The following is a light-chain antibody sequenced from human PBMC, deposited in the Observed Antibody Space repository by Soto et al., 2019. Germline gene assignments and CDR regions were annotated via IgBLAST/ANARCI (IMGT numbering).Light chain of an antibody. CDR2: WAS. J-gene: IGKJ1*01. V-gene: IGKV4-1*01. Sequence: DIVMTQSPDSLAVSLGERATINCKSSQSVLYSSNNKNYLAWYQQKPGQPPKALIYWASTRESGVPDRFSGSGSGTDFTLTISSLQAEDVAVYYCQQYYTTPWPFGQGTKVEIK. CDR1: QSVLYSSNNKNY. CDR3: QQYYTTPWP.